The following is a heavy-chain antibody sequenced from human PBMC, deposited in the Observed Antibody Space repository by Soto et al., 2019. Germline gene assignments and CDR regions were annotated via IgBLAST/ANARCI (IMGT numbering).Heavy chain of an antibody. V-gene: IGHV3-48*01. D-gene: IGHD4-17*01. Sequence: PGGSLRLSCAASGFTFSSYSMNWVRQAPGKGLEWVSYISSSSSTIYYADSVKGRFTISRDNAKNSLYLQMNSLRAEDTAVYYCARDDESSYGDYVYFQHWGQGTLVTVSS. CDR3: ARDDESSYGDYVYFQH. CDR1: GFTFSSYS. CDR2: ISSSSSTI. J-gene: IGHJ1*01.